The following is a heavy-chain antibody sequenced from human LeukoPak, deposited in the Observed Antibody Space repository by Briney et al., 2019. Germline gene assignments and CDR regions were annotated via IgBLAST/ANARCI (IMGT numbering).Heavy chain of an antibody. CDR1: GFTFSDYY. CDR3: ARDLMGIGYSAAFYY. D-gene: IGHD5-18*01. V-gene: IGHV3-11*01. Sequence: GGSLRLSCAASGFTFSDYYMSWIRQAPGKGLEGVSYISSSGSTIYYADSVKPRFTISRDNPKNSLYLQMNSLRAEDTAVYYCARDLMGIGYSAAFYYWGQGTLVTVSS. J-gene: IGHJ4*02. CDR2: ISSSGSTI.